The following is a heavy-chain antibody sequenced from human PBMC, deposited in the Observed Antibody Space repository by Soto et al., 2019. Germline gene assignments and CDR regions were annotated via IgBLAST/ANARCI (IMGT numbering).Heavy chain of an antibody. Sequence: SVKVSCKASGGTFSSYAISWVRQAPGQGLEWMGGIIPIFGTANYAQKFQGRVTITADESTSTAYMELSSLRSEDTAVYYCARGNIVVVVAATYYYGMDVWGQGTTVTVSS. CDR2: IIPIFGTA. J-gene: IGHJ6*02. D-gene: IGHD2-15*01. CDR1: GGTFSSYA. CDR3: ARGNIVVVVAATYYYGMDV. V-gene: IGHV1-69*13.